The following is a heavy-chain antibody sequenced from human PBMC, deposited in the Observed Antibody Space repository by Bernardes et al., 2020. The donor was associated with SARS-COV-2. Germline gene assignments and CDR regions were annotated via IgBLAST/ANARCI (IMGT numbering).Heavy chain of an antibody. CDR1: GFTFSSYW. D-gene: IGHD3-10*01. CDR3: ARGRTSGTYYFDY. CDR2: INTDGSST. V-gene: IGHV3-74*01. Sequence: GGSLRLSCAASGFTFSSYWMHWVRQVPGKGLVWVSRINTDGSSTTYADSVKGRFAISRDNAKNTLYLQMNSLRAEDTALYYCARGRTSGTYYFDYWGQGILVTVSS. J-gene: IGHJ4*02.